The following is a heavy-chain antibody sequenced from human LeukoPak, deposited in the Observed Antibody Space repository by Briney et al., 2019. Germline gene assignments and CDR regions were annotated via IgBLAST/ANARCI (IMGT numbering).Heavy chain of an antibody. V-gene: IGHV3-9*01. J-gene: IGHJ4*02. Sequence: GGSLRLSCAASGFTFDDYAMHWVRQAPGKGLEWVSGISWNSGSIGYADSVKGRFTISRDNAKNSLYLQMNSLSAEDTALYYCAKVSESTHFDYWGQGTLVTVSS. CDR2: ISWNSGSI. CDR3: AKVSESTHFDY. CDR1: GFTFDDYA.